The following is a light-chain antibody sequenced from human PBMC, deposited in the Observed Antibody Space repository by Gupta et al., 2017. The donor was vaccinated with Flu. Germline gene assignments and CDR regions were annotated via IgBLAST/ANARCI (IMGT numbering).Light chain of an antibody. CDR2: AAS. J-gene: IGKJ4*01. Sequence: SSLSASVRDRVTITCRASQSIDSSYLHWYQQKAGKAPKLLIYAASNLQGGVPSRFSGSGSGTAFNLTISSLQPEDFATYYCQQRSSSPLTFGGGTKLEIK. CDR1: QSIDSSY. CDR3: QQRSSSPLT. V-gene: IGKV1-39*01.